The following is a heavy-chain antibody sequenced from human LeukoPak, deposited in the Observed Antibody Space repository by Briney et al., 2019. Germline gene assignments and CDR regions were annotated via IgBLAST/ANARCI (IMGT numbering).Heavy chain of an antibody. CDR1: GFTVSSNF. CDR3: ARDRGEYCSSTSCPSPFDY. D-gene: IGHD2-2*01. CDR2: IYSSGST. Sequence: GGSLRLSCAASGFTVSSNFLSWVRQAPGKGLEWISVIYSSGSTYYADSVKGRFTISRDNSKNTLYLQMNSLRAEDTAVYYCARDRGEYCSSTSCPSPFDYWGQGTLVTVSS. J-gene: IGHJ4*02. V-gene: IGHV3-53*01.